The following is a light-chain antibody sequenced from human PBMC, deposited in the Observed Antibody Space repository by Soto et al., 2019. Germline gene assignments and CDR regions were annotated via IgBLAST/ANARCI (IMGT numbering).Light chain of an antibody. CDR3: QQVKTFPRT. Sequence: DLQMTQSPSSMSASVGDRVTITCRASQDIGSQLGWYQQKPGKAPKLLIHAASTLQRGVPFRFSGSGSGTEFTLTISSLLSEDFATYYCQQVKTFPRTFGQGTKVEI. CDR1: QDIGSQ. CDR2: AAS. V-gene: IGKV1-12*01. J-gene: IGKJ1*01.